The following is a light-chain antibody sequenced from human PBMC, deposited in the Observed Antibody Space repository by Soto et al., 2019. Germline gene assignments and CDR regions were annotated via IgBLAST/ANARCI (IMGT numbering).Light chain of an antibody. Sequence: EIVMTQSPVTLSVSPGERGTLSCRASQSINSYLAWYQQKPGQTPRLLIYAAATRGTGIPARFSGTGSGTEFTLTISSLQSEDFAVYYCQQYNDWPYTFGQGTKVDIK. J-gene: IGKJ2*01. CDR1: QSINSY. CDR3: QQYNDWPYT. CDR2: AAA. V-gene: IGKV3-15*01.